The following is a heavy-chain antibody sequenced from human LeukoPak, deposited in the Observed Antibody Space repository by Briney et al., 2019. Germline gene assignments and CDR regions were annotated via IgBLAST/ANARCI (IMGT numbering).Heavy chain of an antibody. V-gene: IGHV4-34*01. CDR3: ATTAARVRRYYYDSSGYYRGAFDI. J-gene: IGHJ3*02. Sequence: PETLSLTCAVYGGSFSGYYWSWIRQPPGKGLEWIGEINHSGSTNYNPSLKSRVTISVDTSKNQFSLKLSSVTAADTAVYYCATTAARVRRYYYDSSGYYRGAFDIWGQGTMVTVSS. CDR2: INHSGST. CDR1: GGSFSGYY. D-gene: IGHD3-22*01.